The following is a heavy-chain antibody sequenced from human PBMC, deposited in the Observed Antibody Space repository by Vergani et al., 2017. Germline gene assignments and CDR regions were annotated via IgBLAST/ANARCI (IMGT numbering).Heavy chain of an antibody. CDR1: GDSISSGVYY. J-gene: IGHJ5*02. Sequence: QVQLQESGPGLVKPSQTLSLTCSVSGDSISSGVYYWNWIRQHPGKGLEWIGYIYSTGSTHHNPSLRRRINMSVDTSKNQFSLKLSSVTAADTAVYYCAREVTMVRGVLDPWGQGTLVTVSS. D-gene: IGHD3-10*01. V-gene: IGHV4-30-4*01. CDR3: AREVTMVRGVLDP. CDR2: IYSTGST.